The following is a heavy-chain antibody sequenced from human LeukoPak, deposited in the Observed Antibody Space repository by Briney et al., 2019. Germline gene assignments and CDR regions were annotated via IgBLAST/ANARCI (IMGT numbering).Heavy chain of an antibody. CDR1: GGSFSGYY. Sequence: PLETLSLTCAVYGGSFSGYYWSWIRQPPGKGLEWIGEINHSGSTNYNPSLKSRVTISVDTSKNQFSLKLSSVTAADTAVYCCATWDKVPAAMTRGGWFDPWGQGTLVTVSS. CDR2: INHSGST. J-gene: IGHJ5*02. V-gene: IGHV4-34*01. CDR3: ATWDKVPAAMTRGGWFDP. D-gene: IGHD2-2*01.